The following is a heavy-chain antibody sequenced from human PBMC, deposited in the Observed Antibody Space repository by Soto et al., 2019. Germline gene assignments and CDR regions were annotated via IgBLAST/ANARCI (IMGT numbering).Heavy chain of an antibody. D-gene: IGHD6-19*01. CDR2: TYYRSKWYN. CDR3: ARDLDSSGWFPAAVGMDV. J-gene: IGHJ6*02. CDR1: GDSVSSNSAA. V-gene: IGHV6-1*01. Sequence: SQTLSLTCAISGDSVSSNSAAWNWIRQSPSRGLEWLGRTYYRSKWYNDYAVSVKSRITINPDTSKNQFSLQLNSVTPEDTAVYYCARDLDSSGWFPAAVGMDVWGQGTTVTVSS.